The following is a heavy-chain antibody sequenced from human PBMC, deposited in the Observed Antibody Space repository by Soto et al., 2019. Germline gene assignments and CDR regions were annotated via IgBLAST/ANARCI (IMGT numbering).Heavy chain of an antibody. D-gene: IGHD3-22*01. CDR2: ISSSSSYI. J-gene: IGHJ4*02. V-gene: IGHV3-21*01. Sequence: PVGSLRLSCAASGFTFSSYSMNWVRQAPGKGLEWVSSISSSSSYIYYADSVKGRFTISRDNAKNSLYLQMNSLRAEDTAVYYCARARSGYYDSSGLGFDYWGQGTLVTVSS. CDR1: GFTFSSYS. CDR3: ARARSGYYDSSGLGFDY.